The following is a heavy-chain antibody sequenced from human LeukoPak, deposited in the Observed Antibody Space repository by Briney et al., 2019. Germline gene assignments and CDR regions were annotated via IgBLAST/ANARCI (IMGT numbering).Heavy chain of an antibody. D-gene: IGHD3-22*01. CDR1: GGSFSGYY. CDR3: ARRDYYDNSDDNYHSFEY. CDR2: INHSGST. Sequence: SETLSLTCAVYGGSFSGYYWSWIRQPPGKGLEWIGEINHSGSTNHNPSLKSRVTISVDTSKNQISLKLSSVTAADTAVYYCARRDYYDNSDDNYHSFEYWGQGTLVTVSS. J-gene: IGHJ4*02. V-gene: IGHV4-34*01.